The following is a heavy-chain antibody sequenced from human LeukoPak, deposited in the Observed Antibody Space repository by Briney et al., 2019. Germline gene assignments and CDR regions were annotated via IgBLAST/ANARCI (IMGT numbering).Heavy chain of an antibody. V-gene: IGHV3-9*01. Sequence: GGSLRLSCAASGFTFDDYAMHWVRQAPGKGLEWVSGISWYSGSIGYADSVKGRFTISRDNAKNSLYLQMNSLRAEDTALYYCAKYSSALAFDIWGQGTMVTVSS. CDR1: GFTFDDYA. D-gene: IGHD6-13*01. J-gene: IGHJ3*02. CDR3: AKYSSALAFDI. CDR2: ISWYSGSI.